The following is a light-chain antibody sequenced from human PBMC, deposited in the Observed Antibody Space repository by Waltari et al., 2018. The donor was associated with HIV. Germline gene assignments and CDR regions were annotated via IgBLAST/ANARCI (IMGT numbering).Light chain of an antibody. CDR2: EAA. Sequence: TVMTLSAASRLASPGSRATPLCRASQRISRDLAWYQQKPGQAPRLRMYEAATRATGIPARFSGSGSGTDFTLTISILQSEDFAVYYCQQYNSWPPGYTFGQGTKLQIK. V-gene: IGKV3-15*01. J-gene: IGKJ2*01. CDR1: QRISRD. CDR3: QQYNSWPPGYT.